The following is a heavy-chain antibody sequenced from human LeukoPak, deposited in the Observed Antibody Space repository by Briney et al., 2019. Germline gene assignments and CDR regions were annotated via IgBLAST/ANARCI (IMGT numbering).Heavy chain of an antibody. Sequence: GGSLRLSCAASGFTFSNAWMNWVRQAPGKGLEWVGRIKSKTDGGTTDYAAPVKGRFTISRDDSKNTLYLQMNSLKTEDTAVYYCTWDSSGFYLLDSWGQGTLVTVSS. J-gene: IGHJ4*02. CDR3: TWDSSGFYLLDS. CDR1: GFTFSNAW. CDR2: IKSKTDGGTT. D-gene: IGHD3-22*01. V-gene: IGHV3-15*07.